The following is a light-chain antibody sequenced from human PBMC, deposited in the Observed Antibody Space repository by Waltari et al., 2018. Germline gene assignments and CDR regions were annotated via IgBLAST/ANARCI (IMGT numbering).Light chain of an antibody. Sequence: DIQMTQSPSSVSASVGDRVTITCRASQSVRDWVAWYQQKPGRAPKLLLYAASTLESGVPSRFAGSGSETFFSLSISSLQPEDSATYFCLQAYDFPLTFGGGTKVEVK. CDR1: QSVRDW. CDR2: AAS. J-gene: IGKJ4*01. CDR3: LQAYDFPLT. V-gene: IGKV1-12*01.